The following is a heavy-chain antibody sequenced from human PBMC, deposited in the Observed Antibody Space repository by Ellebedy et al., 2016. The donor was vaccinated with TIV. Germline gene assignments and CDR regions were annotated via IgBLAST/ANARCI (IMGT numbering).Heavy chain of an antibody. J-gene: IGHJ4*02. CDR1: GFTVSSNY. V-gene: IGHV3-53*01. Sequence: PGGSLRLSCAASGFTVSSNYMSWVRQAPGKGLEWVSVIYSGGLTYYADSVKGRFTISRDNSKHIVYLQMNSLRVEDTAVYYCAKGLGAYDLGGDYWGQGTLVTVSS. CDR2: IYSGGLT. D-gene: IGHD5-12*01. CDR3: AKGLGAYDLGGDY.